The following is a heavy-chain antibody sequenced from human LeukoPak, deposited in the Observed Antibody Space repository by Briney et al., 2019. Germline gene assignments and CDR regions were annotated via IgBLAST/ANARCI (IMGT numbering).Heavy chain of an antibody. V-gene: IGHV3-21*01. D-gene: IGHD1-26*01. CDR1: GFTFSSYS. CDR3: AKEWAVGANWFDP. Sequence: GGSLRLSCAASGFTFSSYSMNWVRQAPGKGLEWVSSISSSSSYIYYADSVKGRFTISRDNAKNSLYLQMNSLRAEDTAVYYCAKEWAVGANWFDPWGQGTLVTVSS. CDR2: ISSSSSYI. J-gene: IGHJ5*02.